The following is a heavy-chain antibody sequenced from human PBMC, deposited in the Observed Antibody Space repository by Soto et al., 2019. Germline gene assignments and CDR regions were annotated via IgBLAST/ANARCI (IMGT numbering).Heavy chain of an antibody. CDR2: IYYSGST. J-gene: IGHJ4*02. CDR3: ARVSYYDSSGYYYFDY. D-gene: IGHD3-22*01. V-gene: IGHV4-31*03. Sequence: PSETLSLTCTVSGGSISSGGYSWSWIRQHPGKGLEWIGYIYYSGSTYYNPSLKSRVTISVDTSKNQFSLKLSSVTAADTAVYYCARVSYYDSSGYYYFDYWGQGTLVTVSS. CDR1: GGSISSGGYS.